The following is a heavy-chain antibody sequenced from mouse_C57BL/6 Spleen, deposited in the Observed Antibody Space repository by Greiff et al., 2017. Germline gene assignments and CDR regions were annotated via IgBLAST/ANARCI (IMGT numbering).Heavy chain of an antibody. CDR2: IYPGDGDT. Sequence: QVQLQQSGAELVKPGASVKISCKASGYAFSSYWMNWVKQRPGKGLEWIGQIYPGDGDTKYNGKFKGKATLTADKSSSTAYMQLSSLTSEDSAVYFCARSTGDRGVFDYWGQGTTLSVSS. D-gene: IGHD4-1*02. CDR3: ARSTGDRGVFDY. CDR1: GYAFSSYW. J-gene: IGHJ2*01. V-gene: IGHV1-80*01.